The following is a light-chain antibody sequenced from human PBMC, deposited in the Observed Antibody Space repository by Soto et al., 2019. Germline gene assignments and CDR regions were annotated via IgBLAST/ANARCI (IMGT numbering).Light chain of an antibody. CDR1: QSVSSN. CDR2: DAS. J-gene: IGKJ5*01. Sequence: EIVLTQSPATLSLSPGERATLSCRASQSVSSNLAWYQQKPGQAPRLLIYDASSRATGIPARFSGSGSGTDFTLTISSLEAEDFAVYYCQQYNCWPLTFGQGTRLEIK. V-gene: IGKV3D-15*01. CDR3: QQYNCWPLT.